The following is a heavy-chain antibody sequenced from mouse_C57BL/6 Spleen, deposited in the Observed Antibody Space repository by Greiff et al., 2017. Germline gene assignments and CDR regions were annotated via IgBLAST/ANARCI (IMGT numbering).Heavy chain of an antibody. CDR2: IYPGDGDT. J-gene: IGHJ3*01. CDR3: ARDLANWEAY. V-gene: IGHV1-80*01. Sequence: QVQLQQSGAELVKPGASVKISCKASGYAFSSYWMTWVKQRPGKGLEWIGQIYPGDGDTNYNGKFKGKATLTADTSSSTAYMQLSSLTSEDSAVYFCARDLANWEAYWGQGTLVTVSA. CDR1: GYAFSSYW. D-gene: IGHD4-1*01.